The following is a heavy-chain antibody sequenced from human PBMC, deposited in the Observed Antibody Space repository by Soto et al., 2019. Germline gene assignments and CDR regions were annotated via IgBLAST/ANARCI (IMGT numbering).Heavy chain of an antibody. V-gene: IGHV4-59*08. CDR3: ARHGITIFGVVTNAFDI. CDR2: IYYSGST. J-gene: IGHJ3*02. CDR1: GGPISSYY. Sequence: SETLSLTCTVSGGPISSYYWSWIRQPPGKGLEWIGYIYYSGSTNYNPSLKSRVTISVDTSKNQFSLKLSSVTAADTAVYYCARHGITIFGVVTNAFDIWGQGTMVTVSS. D-gene: IGHD3-3*01.